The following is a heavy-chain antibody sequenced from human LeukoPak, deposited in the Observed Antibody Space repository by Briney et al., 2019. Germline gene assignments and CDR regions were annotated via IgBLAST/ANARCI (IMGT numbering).Heavy chain of an antibody. D-gene: IGHD7-27*01. Sequence: SETLSLTCTVPGGSISSGGYYWRWIRQHPGKGLEWIGYIYYSGSTYYNPSLKSRVTISVDTSKNQFSLKLSSVTAADTAVYYCAREEETGETDYWGQGTLVTVSS. CDR3: AREEETGETDY. CDR1: GGSISSGGYY. V-gene: IGHV4-31*03. CDR2: IYYSGST. J-gene: IGHJ4*02.